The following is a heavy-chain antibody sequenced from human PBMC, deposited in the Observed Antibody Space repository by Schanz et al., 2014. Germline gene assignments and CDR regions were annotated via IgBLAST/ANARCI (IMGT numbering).Heavy chain of an antibody. D-gene: IGHD6-13*01. CDR3: ARDGEAAADCDY. J-gene: IGHJ4*02. CDR2: INPSGGST. V-gene: IGHV1-46*03. Sequence: QVQLVQSGAEVKKPGVSVKVSCKASGYTFTTYYIHWVRQAPGQGLEWMGKINPSGGSTSYAQKCQGRVTMTRDTSTSTVYMELSSLRSEDTAVYYCARDGEAAADCDYWGQGTLVTVSS. CDR1: GYTFTTYY.